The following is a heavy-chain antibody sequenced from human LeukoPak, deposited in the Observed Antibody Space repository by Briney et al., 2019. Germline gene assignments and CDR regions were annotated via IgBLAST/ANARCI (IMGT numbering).Heavy chain of an antibody. CDR1: GGTFSSYA. CDR3: ARGALGDYYGSGSYLLDP. D-gene: IGHD3-10*01. CDR2: IIPIFGTA. J-gene: IGHJ5*02. V-gene: IGHV1-69*05. Sequence: SVKVSCKASGGTFSSYAISWVRQAPGQGLEWMGRIIPIFGTANYAQKFQGRVTITTDESTSTAYMELSSLRSEDTAVYYCARGALGDYYGSGSYLLDPWGQGTLVAVSS.